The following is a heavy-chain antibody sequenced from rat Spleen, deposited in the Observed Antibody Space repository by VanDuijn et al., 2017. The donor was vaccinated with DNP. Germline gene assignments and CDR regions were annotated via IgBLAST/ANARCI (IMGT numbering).Heavy chain of an antibody. Sequence: EVQLVESDGGLVQPGRSLKLSCTASGFTFSDHNMAWVRQTPKKGLVWVASISYEGSSTYYGDPVKGRFTISRDNAKSTLYLQMDSLRSEDTATYYCARQAMYTTAPIAYWGQGTLVTVSS. J-gene: IGHJ3*01. CDR3: ARQAMYTTAPIAY. D-gene: IGHD1-6*01. V-gene: IGHV5-22*01. CDR2: ISYEGSST. CDR1: GFTFSDHN.